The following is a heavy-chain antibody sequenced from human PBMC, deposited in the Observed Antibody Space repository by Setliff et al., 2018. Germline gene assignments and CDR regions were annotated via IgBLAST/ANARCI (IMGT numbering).Heavy chain of an antibody. V-gene: IGHV1-2*02. CDR2: INPNAGNI. CDR3: ARGEHIVSGDFYHYIDV. D-gene: IGHD2-15*01. J-gene: IGHJ6*03. CDR1: GYTFTAYY. Sequence: ASVKVSCKASGYTFTAYYIHWVRQAPGQGLEWMGWINPNAGNINYIQKFQGRVTTTRDTSISTAYTELRRLKSDDTAVYYCARGEHIVSGDFYHYIDVWGKGTTVTVSS.